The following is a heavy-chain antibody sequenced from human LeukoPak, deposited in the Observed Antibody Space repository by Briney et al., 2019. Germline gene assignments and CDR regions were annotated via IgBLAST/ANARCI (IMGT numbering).Heavy chain of an antibody. CDR1: GGTFSSYA. CDR2: IIPIFGTA. CDR3: ARAGGQLPAAIEDGMDV. Sequence: SVKVSCKASGGTFSSYAISWVRQAPGQGLEWMGGIIPIFGTANYAQKFQGRVTITADESTSTAYMELSSLRSEDTAVYYCARAGGQLPAAIEDGMDVWGQGTTVTVSS. J-gene: IGHJ6*02. D-gene: IGHD2-2*01. V-gene: IGHV1-69*13.